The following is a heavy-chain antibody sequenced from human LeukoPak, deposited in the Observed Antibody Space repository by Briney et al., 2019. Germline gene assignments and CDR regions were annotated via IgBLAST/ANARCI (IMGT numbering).Heavy chain of an antibody. D-gene: IGHD6-19*01. CDR2: ISYDGSNK. Sequence: GGSLRLSCAASGFTFSGYAMHWVRQAPGKGLEWVAVISYDGSNKYYADSVKGRFTISRDNSKNTLYLQMNSLRAEDTAVYYCAKDAGYSSGWCSYWGQGTLVTVSS. V-gene: IGHV3-30-3*01. CDR1: GFTFSGYA. CDR3: AKDAGYSSGWCSY. J-gene: IGHJ4*02.